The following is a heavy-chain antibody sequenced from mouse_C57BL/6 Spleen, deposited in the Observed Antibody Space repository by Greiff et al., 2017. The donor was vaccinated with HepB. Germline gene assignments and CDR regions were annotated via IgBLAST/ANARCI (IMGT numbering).Heavy chain of an antibody. CDR3: ARSRRFGAFAY. CDR2: IYPSDSET. J-gene: IGHJ3*01. CDR1: GYTFTSYW. Sequence: QVQLQQPGAELVRPGSSVKLSCKASGYTFTSYWMDWVKQRPGQGLEWIGNIYPSDSETHYTQKFKDKATLTVDKSYSTAYMQLSSLTSEYSAVYYCARSRRFGAFAYWGQGTLVTVSA. V-gene: IGHV1-61*01.